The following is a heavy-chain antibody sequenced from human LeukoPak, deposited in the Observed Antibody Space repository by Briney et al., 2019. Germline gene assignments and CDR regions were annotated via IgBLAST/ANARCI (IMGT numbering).Heavy chain of an antibody. CDR1: GFTFSDYY. CDR2: ISSSSSYT. D-gene: IGHD3-22*01. Sequence: NPGGSLRLSCAASGFTFSDYYMSWIRQAPGKGLEWVSYISSSSSYTNYADSVKGRFTISRDNAKNSLYLQMNSLRAEDTAVYYCARGLPTNYYDSSGTLDYWGQGTLVTVSS. CDR3: ARGLPTNYYDSSGTLDY. J-gene: IGHJ4*02. V-gene: IGHV3-11*06.